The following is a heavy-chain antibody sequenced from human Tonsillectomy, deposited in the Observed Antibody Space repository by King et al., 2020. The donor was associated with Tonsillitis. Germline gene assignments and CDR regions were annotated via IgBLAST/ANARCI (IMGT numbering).Heavy chain of an antibody. D-gene: IGHD7-27*01. CDR1: GGSITSTSYY. CDR2: INYSGST. J-gene: IGHJ4*02. CDR3: ARPGNWGTFDY. Sequence: QLQESGPGLVKPSETLSLTCSVSGGSITSTSYYWGWIRQPPGKGLEWIGSINYSGSTYYNPSLKSRVTVSVDTSNNQFSLKLSSATAADTAVYYCARPGNWGTFDYWGQGTLVTVSS. V-gene: IGHV4-39*01.